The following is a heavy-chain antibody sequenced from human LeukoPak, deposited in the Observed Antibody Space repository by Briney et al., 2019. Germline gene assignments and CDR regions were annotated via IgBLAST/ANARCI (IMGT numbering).Heavy chain of an antibody. V-gene: IGHV1-69*06. J-gene: IGHJ5*02. CDR1: GGTFSSYA. CDR3: ARGPATARGPNWFDP. D-gene: IGHD2-2*01. CDR2: IIPIFGTA. Sequence: GASVKVSCTASGGTFSSYAISWVRQAPGQGLEWMGGIIPIFGTANYAQKFQGRVTITADKSTSTAYMELSSLRSEDTAVYYCARGPATARGPNWFDPWGQGTLVTVSS.